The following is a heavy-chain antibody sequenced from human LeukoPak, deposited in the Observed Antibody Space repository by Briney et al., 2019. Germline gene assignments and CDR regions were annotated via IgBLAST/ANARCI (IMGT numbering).Heavy chain of an antibody. CDR3: AKGLVAATQDY. Sequence: GGSLRLSCVASGFTFSSYGMHWVRQAPGKGLEWVAVLSYDGSNKYYADSVKGRFTISRDNSKNTLYLQMNSLRAEDTAVYYCAKGLVAATQDYWGQGTLVTVSS. V-gene: IGHV3-30*18. CDR2: LSYDGSNK. D-gene: IGHD2-15*01. J-gene: IGHJ4*02. CDR1: GFTFSSYG.